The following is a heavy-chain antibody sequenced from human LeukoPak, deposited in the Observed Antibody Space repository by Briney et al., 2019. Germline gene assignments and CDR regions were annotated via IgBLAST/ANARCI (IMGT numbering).Heavy chain of an antibody. CDR2: IYYSGST. CDR1: GGSISSYY. V-gene: IGHV4-59*01. D-gene: IGHD6-13*01. J-gene: IGHJ4*02. Sequence: PSETLSLTCTVSGGSISSYYWSWIRQPPGKGLEWIGHIYYSGSTNYNPSLKSRVTISVDTSKNQFSLKLSSVTAADTAVYCCARAPGGCYSSSCLDYWGQGTLVTVSS. CDR3: ARAPGGCYSSSCLDY.